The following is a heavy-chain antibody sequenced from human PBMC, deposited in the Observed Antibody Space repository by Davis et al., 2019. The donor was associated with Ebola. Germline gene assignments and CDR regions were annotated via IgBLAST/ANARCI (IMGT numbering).Heavy chain of an antibody. CDR3: ARDSGSYSNFDF. J-gene: IGHJ4*02. CDR2: IYWDDDR. Sequence: SGPTLVKPTQTLTLTCTFSGFSLTSAGVAVGWVRQPPGKALEWLALIYWDDDRRYSPSLKNRLTITKDTSKNQVVLRLTNVDPVDTATYVCARDSGSYSNFDFWGQGTLVTVSS. V-gene: IGHV2-5*02. D-gene: IGHD1-26*01. CDR1: GFSLTSAGVA.